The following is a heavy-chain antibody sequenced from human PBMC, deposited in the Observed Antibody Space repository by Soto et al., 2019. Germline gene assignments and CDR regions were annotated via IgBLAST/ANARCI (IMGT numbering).Heavy chain of an antibody. CDR1: GGSISSYY. J-gene: IGHJ4*02. Sequence: SLTCTVSGGSISSYYWSWIRQPPGKGLEWIGYIYYSGSTNYNPSLKSRVTISVDTSKNQFSLKLSSVTAADTAVYYCARRYGYVFDYWGQGTLVTVSS. CDR3: ARRYGYVFDY. D-gene: IGHD1-1*01. CDR2: IYYSGST. V-gene: IGHV4-59*08.